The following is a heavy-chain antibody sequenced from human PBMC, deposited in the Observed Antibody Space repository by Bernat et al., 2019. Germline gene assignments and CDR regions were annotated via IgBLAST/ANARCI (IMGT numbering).Heavy chain of an antibody. CDR1: GFTFSSYE. J-gene: IGHJ6*03. D-gene: IGHD3-3*01. CDR3: ARGRTIFGVVNYYYYYYMDV. Sequence: EVQLVESGGGLVQPGGSLRLSCAASGFTFSSYEMNWVRQAPGKGLEWVFYISSSGSTIYYADSVKGRFTISRDNAKNSLYLQMNSLRAEDTAVYYCARGRTIFGVVNYYYYYYMDVWGKGTTVTVSS. CDR2: ISSSGSTI. V-gene: IGHV3-48*03.